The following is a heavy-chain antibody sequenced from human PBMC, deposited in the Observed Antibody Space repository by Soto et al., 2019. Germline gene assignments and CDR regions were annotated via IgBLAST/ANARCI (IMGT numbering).Heavy chain of an antibody. CDR1: GYTFTGYY. CDR2: INPNSGGT. CDR3: ARKWYSSSRFDY. D-gene: IGHD6-13*01. J-gene: IGHJ4*02. Sequence: GASVKVSCKASGYTFTGYYMHWVRQAPGQGLEWMGWINPNSGGTNYAQKFQGWVTMTRDTSISTAYMELSSLRSEDTAVYYCARKWYSSSRFDYWGQGTLVTVSS. V-gene: IGHV1-2*04.